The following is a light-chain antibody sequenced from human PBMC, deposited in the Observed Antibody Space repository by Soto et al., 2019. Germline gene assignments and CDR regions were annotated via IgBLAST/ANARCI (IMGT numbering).Light chain of an antibody. CDR1: QSISSY. CDR2: AAS. CDR3: QQSYSTLT. J-gene: IGKJ3*01. Sequence: DLPMTQSPSSLSASVGDRVTITCRASQSISSYLNWYQQKPGKAPKLLIYAASSLQSGVPSRFSGSLSGTDFTITISILQPEDFATYYCQQSYSTLTFGPGTKVDIK. V-gene: IGKV1-39*01.